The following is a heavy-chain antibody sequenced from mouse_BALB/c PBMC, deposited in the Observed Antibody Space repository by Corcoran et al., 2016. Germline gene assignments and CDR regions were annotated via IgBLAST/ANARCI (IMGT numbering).Heavy chain of an antibody. J-gene: IGHJ2*01. CDR3: ARWTYGNYDYFDY. D-gene: IGHD2-10*02. Sequence: QIQLVQSGPELKKPGETVKISCKASGYTFTNYGMNWVKQAPGKGLKWMGWINTYTGEPTYADDFKGRFAFSLETSASTAYLQINNLKNEDMATYFCARWTYGNYDYFDYWDQGTTLTVSS. V-gene: IGHV9-1*02. CDR1: GYTFTNYG. CDR2: INTYTGEP.